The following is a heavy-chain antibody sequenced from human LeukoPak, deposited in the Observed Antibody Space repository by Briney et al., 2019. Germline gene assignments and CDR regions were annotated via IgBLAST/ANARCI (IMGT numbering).Heavy chain of an antibody. CDR1: GFIFSSYG. V-gene: IGHV3-23*01. J-gene: IGHJ4*02. CDR2: ISGSGSGGST. Sequence: PGGSLRLSCAASGFIFSSYGMTWVRQAPGKGLEWVSAISGSGSGGSTYYADSVKGRFTISRDNSKNTLYLQMNSLRAEDTAVYYCANDLGWIQLNLGRGQGTLVTVSS. CDR3: ANDLGWIQLNLG. D-gene: IGHD5-18*01.